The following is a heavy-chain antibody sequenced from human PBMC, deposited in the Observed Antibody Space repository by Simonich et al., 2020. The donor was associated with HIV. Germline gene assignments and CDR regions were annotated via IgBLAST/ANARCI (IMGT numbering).Heavy chain of an antibody. CDR1: GGSFSGYY. Sequence: QVQLQQWGAGLLKPSETLSITCAVYGGSFSGYYWSWIRQPPGKGLDGIGEINHSGSTNYNPSLKSLVTRSVDTSKNQFSLKLSSVTAADTAVYYCARGFYQRLYYFDYWGQGTLVTVSS. V-gene: IGHV4-34*01. D-gene: IGHD2-2*01. CDR2: INHSGST. J-gene: IGHJ4*02. CDR3: ARGFYQRLYYFDY.